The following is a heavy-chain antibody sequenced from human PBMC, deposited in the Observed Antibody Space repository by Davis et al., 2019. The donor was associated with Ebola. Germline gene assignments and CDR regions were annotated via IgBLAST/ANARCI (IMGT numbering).Heavy chain of an antibody. CDR3: ARAVTMVLPSGWFDP. D-gene: IGHD3-10*01. CDR1: CYTFTRYG. J-gene: IGHJ5*02. Sequence: AASVKVSCKAFCYTFTRYGISWVRQAPGQGLEWMGWISAYNGNTNYAQNLQGRVTMTTDTSTSTAYMEVRSLRYDDTAVYYCARAVTMVLPSGWFDPWGQGTLVTVSS. V-gene: IGHV1-18*01. CDR2: ISAYNGNT.